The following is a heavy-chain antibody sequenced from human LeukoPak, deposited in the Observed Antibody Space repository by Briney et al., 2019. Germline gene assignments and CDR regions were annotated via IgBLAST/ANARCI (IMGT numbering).Heavy chain of an antibody. J-gene: IGHJ6*02. CDR1: GGTFISYA. Sequence: SVKVSCKASGGTFISYAISWVRQAPGQGLEWMGGIIPIFGTANYAQKFQGRVTITADESTSTAYMELSSLRSEDTAVYYCARDLPYLHYDFWSGYPSRDYGMDVWGQGTTVTVSS. V-gene: IGHV1-69*13. D-gene: IGHD3-3*01. CDR2: IIPIFGTA. CDR3: ARDLPYLHYDFWSGYPSRDYGMDV.